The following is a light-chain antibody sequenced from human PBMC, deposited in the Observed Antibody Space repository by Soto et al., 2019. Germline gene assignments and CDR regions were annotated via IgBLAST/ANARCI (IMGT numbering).Light chain of an antibody. CDR3: VSYTSSTTYV. V-gene: IGLV2-14*03. J-gene: IGLJ1*01. CDR1: SSDVGGSNF. Sequence: QSVLTQPASVSDSPGQSITISCTGTSSDVGGSNFVSWYQQHPGKPPKLIIYDVANRPSGVSNRFSGSKSGSTASLITSRFQTEDEADYYCVSYTSSTTYVFGTGTKVTVL. CDR2: DVA.